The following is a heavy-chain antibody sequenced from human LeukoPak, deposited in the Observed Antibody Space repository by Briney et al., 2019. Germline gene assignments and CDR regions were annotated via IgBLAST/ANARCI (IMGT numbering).Heavy chain of an antibody. V-gene: IGHV3-21*01. CDR3: AREDSEAFDI. Sequence: GGSLRLSCAASGFTFSSYSMNWVRQAPGKGLEWVSSISSSSGYIYYADSVKGRFTISRDNAKNSLYLQMNSLRAEDTAVYYCAREDSEAFDIWGQGTMVTVSS. J-gene: IGHJ3*02. D-gene: IGHD2-15*01. CDR1: GFTFSSYS. CDR2: ISSSSGYI.